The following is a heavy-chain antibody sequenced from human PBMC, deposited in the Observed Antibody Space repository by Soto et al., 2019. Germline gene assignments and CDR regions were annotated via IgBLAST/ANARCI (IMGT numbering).Heavy chain of an antibody. J-gene: IGHJ3*02. V-gene: IGHV3-11*05. CDR2: ISSSRSYT. Sequence: QVQLVESGGGLVKPGGSLRLSCAASGFTFSDYYMNWIRQAPGKGLEWVSYISSSRSYTNYADSVKGRFTISRDNAKNSLYLQMNSLRAEDAAVYYWARVAYDAFDIWGQGTMVTVSS. CDR1: GFTFSDYY. CDR3: ARVAYDAFDI. D-gene: IGHD3-16*01.